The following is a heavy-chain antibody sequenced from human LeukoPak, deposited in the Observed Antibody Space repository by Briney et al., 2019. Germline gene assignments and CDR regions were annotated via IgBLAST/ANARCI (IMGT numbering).Heavy chain of an antibody. D-gene: IGHD3-10*01. CDR3: ARDGGYYYGSGTFVGV. V-gene: IGHV1-18*01. Sequence: ASVKVSCKASGGTFSSYGISWVRQAPGQGLEWMGWISAHNGDTKYTQKLQGRVTMSTDTATSTAYMELRSLTSDDTAVYYCARDGGYYYGSGTFVGVWGQGTLVTVSS. CDR2: ISAHNGDT. CDR1: GGTFSSYG. J-gene: IGHJ4*02.